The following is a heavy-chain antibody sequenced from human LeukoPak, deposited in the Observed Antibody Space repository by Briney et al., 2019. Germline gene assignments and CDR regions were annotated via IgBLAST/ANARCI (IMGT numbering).Heavy chain of an antibody. CDR3: AKERYYY. CDR1: GGSISSSNSY. J-gene: IGHJ4*02. D-gene: IGHD5-18*01. CDR2: TYYSGST. Sequence: SETLSLTCTVSGGSISSSNSYWAWIRQPPGKGLEWIGTTYYSGSTYYTPSLKSRVTISLDTSKNQFSLRLSSVTAADTAVYYCAKERYYYWGQGTQVTVSS. V-gene: IGHV4-39*07.